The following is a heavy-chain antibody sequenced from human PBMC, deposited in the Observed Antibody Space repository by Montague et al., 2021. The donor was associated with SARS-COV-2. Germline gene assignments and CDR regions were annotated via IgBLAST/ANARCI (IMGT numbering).Heavy chain of an antibody. Sequence: SLRLSCAASGFTFGAYWMSWVRQAPGKGLEWVANIKVDGSEVYYMDSVKGRFTVSRDNAKNSLYLQMNSLRAEDTAVYYCVRATLYMDDWGKGTTVTVSS. J-gene: IGHJ6*04. CDR3: VRATLYMDD. V-gene: IGHV3-7*01. CDR2: IKVDGSEV. CDR1: GFTFGAYW.